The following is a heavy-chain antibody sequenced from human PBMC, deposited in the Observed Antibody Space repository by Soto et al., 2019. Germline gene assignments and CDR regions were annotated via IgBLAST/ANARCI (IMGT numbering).Heavy chain of an antibody. CDR1: GYTFTSCG. CDR3: ARALSIDYGMNV. V-gene: IGHV1-18*01. D-gene: IGHD1-26*01. Sequence: GASGKVSCKASGYTFTSCGISWGRQAPGQGLEWMGCISAYNGNTNYAEKLQGRVTMTTDTSTSTAYMELRSLRSDDTAVYYCARALSIDYGMNVGGQGTTVTVSS. CDR2: ISAYNGNT. J-gene: IGHJ6*02.